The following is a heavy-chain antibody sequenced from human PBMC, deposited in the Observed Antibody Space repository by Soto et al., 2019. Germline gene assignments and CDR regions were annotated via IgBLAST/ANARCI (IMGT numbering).Heavy chain of an antibody. CDR1: GGSLSGYY. D-gene: IGHD3-9*01. J-gene: IGHJ4*02. CDR2: INHSGST. V-gene: IGHV4-34*01. CDR3: ARSSHHRLVDDY. Sequence: SETLSLTCAVYGGSLSGYYWSWIRQPPGKGLEWIGEINHSGSTNYNASLKSRVTISVDKSKNQFSLKLSSVTAADTAVYYCARSSHHRLVDDYWGQGTLVTVSS.